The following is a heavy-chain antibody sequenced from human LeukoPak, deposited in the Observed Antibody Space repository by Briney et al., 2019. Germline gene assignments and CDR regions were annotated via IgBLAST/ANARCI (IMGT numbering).Heavy chain of an antibody. V-gene: IGHV1-8*01. CDR3: ARGAAAQSLKGGNYSVP. CDR2: IDPNTGNT. D-gene: IGHD2-15*01. Sequence: GASVRVSCKASGYTFTHYDINWARNAAGQGLEWMAWIDPNTGNTEYAHKFQGRVTITTDTSITTVYLQLSSLRSEDTAVYFCARGAAAQSLKGGNYSVPWGQGTLVTVSS. CDR1: GYTFTHYD. J-gene: IGHJ5*02.